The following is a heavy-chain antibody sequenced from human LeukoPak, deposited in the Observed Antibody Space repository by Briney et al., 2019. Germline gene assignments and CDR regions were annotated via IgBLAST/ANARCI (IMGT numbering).Heavy chain of an antibody. CDR2: FSATDGSA. V-gene: IGHV3-23*01. Sequence: GGSLRLSCAASGFTLSSYGMTWVRQAPGKGLEWVSDFSATDGSAQDAESLKSCFTISRNNPKNSLYLLMNSLRDDYTAVYYCAKARMSSAGKGSFDVWGEATMVAVSS. J-gene: IGHJ3*01. CDR3: AKARMSSAGKGSFDV. D-gene: IGHD6-13*01. CDR1: GFTLSSYG.